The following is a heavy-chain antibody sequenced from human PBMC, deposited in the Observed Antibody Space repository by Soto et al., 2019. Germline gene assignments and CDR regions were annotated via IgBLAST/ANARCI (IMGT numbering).Heavy chain of an antibody. Sequence: SVTLSLTCTVSGGSISSYYWRWIRQPPGKGLEWIGYIYYSGSTKYNPSLKSRVTISADTSKNQFSLKLSSVTAADTAVYYCARAYSYGYGLYFDYWGQGTLVTVSS. D-gene: IGHD5-18*01. J-gene: IGHJ4*02. CDR1: GGSISSYY. CDR2: IYYSGST. V-gene: IGHV4-59*08. CDR3: ARAYSYGYGLYFDY.